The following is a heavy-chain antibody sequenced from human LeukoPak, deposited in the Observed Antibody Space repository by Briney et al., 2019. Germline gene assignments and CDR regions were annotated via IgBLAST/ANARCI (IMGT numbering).Heavy chain of an antibody. V-gene: IGHV4-34*01. CDR2: INHSGST. J-gene: IGHJ4*02. CDR1: GGSFSGYY. CDR3: ARGGGYYSPLANY. D-gene: IGHD3-22*01. Sequence: PSETLSLTCAVYGGSFSGYYWSWIRQPPGKGLEWIGEINHSGSTNYNPSLKSRVTISVDTSKNQFSLKLSSVTAADTAVYYCARGGGYYSPLANYWGQGTLVTVSS.